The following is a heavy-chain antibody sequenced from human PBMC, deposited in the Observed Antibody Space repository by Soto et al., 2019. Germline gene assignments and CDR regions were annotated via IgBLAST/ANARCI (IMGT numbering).Heavy chain of an antibody. CDR2: IYYSGST. D-gene: IGHD3-10*01. CDR1: GGSISSYY. J-gene: IGHJ5*02. V-gene: IGHV4-59*01. Sequence: SETLSLTCTVSGGSISSYYWSWIRQPPGKGLEWIGYIYYSGSTNYNPSLKSRVTISVDTSKNQFSLKLSSVTAADTAVYYCARGPIYGSGSYHWFDPWGQGTLVTVSS. CDR3: ARGPIYGSGSYHWFDP.